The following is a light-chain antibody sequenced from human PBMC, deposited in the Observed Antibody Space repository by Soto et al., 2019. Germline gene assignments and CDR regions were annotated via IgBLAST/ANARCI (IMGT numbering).Light chain of an antibody. CDR2: EGF. CDR3: CSYAGRSTWDVV. J-gene: IGLJ2*01. CDR1: SSEVGGSGL. Sequence: QSALTQPASVSGSPGQSITISCTGTSSEVGGSGLVSWYQFHPGKAPKLLIFEGFKRPSGVSNRFSGSKSGSTASLTISGLQAEDEADYYCCSYAGRSTWDVVFGGGTQLTVL. V-gene: IGLV2-23*01.